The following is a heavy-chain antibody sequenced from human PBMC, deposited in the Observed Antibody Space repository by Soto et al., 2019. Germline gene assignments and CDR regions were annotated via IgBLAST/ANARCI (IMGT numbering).Heavy chain of an antibody. CDR2: IYYSGST. D-gene: IGHD2-15*01. J-gene: IGHJ3*02. V-gene: IGHV4-31*11. CDR1: GVSFSGYY. CDR3: ARYVVVVAADAFDI. Sequence: SETLSLTCAVYGVSFSGYYWSWIRQHPGKGLEWIGYIYYSGSTYYNPSLKSRVTISVDTSKNQFSLKLSSVTAADTAVYYCARYVVVVAADAFDIWGQGTMVTVSS.